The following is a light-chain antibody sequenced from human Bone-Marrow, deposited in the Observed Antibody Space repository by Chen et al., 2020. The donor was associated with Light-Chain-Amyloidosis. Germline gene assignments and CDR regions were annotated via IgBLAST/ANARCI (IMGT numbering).Light chain of an antibody. CDR3: QQSYSTLPIT. V-gene: IGKV1-39*01. J-gene: IGKJ5*01. CDR2: TAS. Sequence: DIQMTQSPSSLSASVGDRVIITCRASQFISNYLNWYQQKPGKAPKLLIYTASSLQSGVPSRFSGSGSETDFTLTISSLQPEDFATYYCQQSYSTLPITFGQGTRLEIK. CDR1: QFISNY.